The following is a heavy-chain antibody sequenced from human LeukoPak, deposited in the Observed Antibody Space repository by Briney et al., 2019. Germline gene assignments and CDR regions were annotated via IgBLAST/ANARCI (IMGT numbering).Heavy chain of an antibody. CDR1: GYTFTDYY. Sequence: ASVKVSCKASGYTFTDYYIHWVRQAPGQGLEWMGWINPNSGGTNYAQKFQGRVTMTRDTSISTAYMELSSLRSDDTAFYYCARRGSGAYPDYWGQGTLVTVSS. D-gene: IGHD2-15*01. CDR3: ARRGSGAYPDY. J-gene: IGHJ4*02. CDR2: INPNSGGT. V-gene: IGHV1-2*02.